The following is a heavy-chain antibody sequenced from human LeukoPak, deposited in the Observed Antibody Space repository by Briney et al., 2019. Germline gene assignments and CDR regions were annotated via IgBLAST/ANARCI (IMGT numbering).Heavy chain of an antibody. J-gene: IGHJ4*02. CDR2: ITPSDSYT. CDR3: ATSSGNNPFDY. Sequence: GESLKISCKASAYSFTTFWISWVRQMPGKGLEWMGRITPSDSYTNYSPSFRGHVTISADKSITTAYLQWSSLKASDTAMYYCATSSGNNPFDYWGQGTLSPSPQ. CDR1: AYSFTTFW. V-gene: IGHV5-10-1*01. D-gene: IGHD1-14*01.